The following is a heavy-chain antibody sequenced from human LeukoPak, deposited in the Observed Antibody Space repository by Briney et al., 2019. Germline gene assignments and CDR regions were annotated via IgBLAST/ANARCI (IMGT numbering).Heavy chain of an antibody. CDR1: GGSISSYY. Sequence: SETLSLTCTVSGGSISSYYWSWIRQPPEKGLEWIGYIYYSGSTNYNPSLKSRVTISVDKSKNQFSLKLSSVTAADTAVYYCAREGIAVVHWGQGTLVTVSS. V-gene: IGHV4-59*12. D-gene: IGHD6-19*01. CDR2: IYYSGST. CDR3: AREGIAVVH. J-gene: IGHJ4*02.